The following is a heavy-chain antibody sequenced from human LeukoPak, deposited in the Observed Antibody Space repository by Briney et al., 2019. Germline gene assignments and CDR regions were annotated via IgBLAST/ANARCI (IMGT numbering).Heavy chain of an antibody. CDR2: LPYSGST. D-gene: IGHD6-13*01. V-gene: IGHV4-39*01. J-gene: IGHJ4*02. CDR1: GGSISSSSYY. Sequence: SETLSLTCTVSGGSISSSSYYWGWIRQPPGKGLEWIGSLPYSGSTYFNPSLKSRITISVDTSKNQFSLKLNSVTAADTAVYYCARFSPAAYYFDYWGQGALVTVSS. CDR3: ARFSPAAYYFDY.